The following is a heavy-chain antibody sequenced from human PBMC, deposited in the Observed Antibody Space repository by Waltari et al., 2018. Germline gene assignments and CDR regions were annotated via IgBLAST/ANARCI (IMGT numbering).Heavy chain of an antibody. D-gene: IGHD1-26*01. CDR2: IQGDGNGK. V-gene: IGHV3-7*01. CDR1: GFTFSSYW. J-gene: IGHJ3*01. Sequence: EVQLVESGGDLVQPGGSLRLSCAASGFTFSSYWMTWVRQAPGKGLGWVGNIQGDGNGKYYADSVKGRFTISRDNAKNSLYLQMNSLRAEDTAVYYCARAYSGSYETWGQGTLVTVSS. CDR3: ARAYSGSYET.